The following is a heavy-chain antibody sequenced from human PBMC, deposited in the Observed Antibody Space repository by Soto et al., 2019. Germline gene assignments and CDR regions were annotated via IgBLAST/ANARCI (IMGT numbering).Heavy chain of an antibody. CDR1: GFTFSSYS. V-gene: IGHV3-48*02. J-gene: IGHJ6*02. D-gene: IGHD3-3*01. CDR3: ARGGYDFWSGYYIGYYYGIDV. Sequence: EVKLVESGGGLVQPGGSLSLSCAASGFTFSSYSMNWVRQARGKGLEWVSYISSRSSTIYYADSVKGRFTISRDNAENSRYLQMNSLREEDTAVYYCARGGYDFWSGYYIGYYYGIDVWGQGTTVTVSS. CDR2: ISSRSSTI.